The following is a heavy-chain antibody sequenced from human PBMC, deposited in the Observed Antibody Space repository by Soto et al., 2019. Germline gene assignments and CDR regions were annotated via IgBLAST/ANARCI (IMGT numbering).Heavy chain of an antibody. V-gene: IGHV3-30-3*01. Sequence: QVQLVESGGGVVQPGRSLRLSCAASGFTFSSYAMHWVRQAPGKGLEWVAVISYDESNKYYADSVKGRFTISRDNSKNTLYLQMNSLRAEDTAVYYCARGGYSSSWDYYYGMDVWGQGTTVTVSS. CDR3: ARGGYSSSWDYYYGMDV. CDR1: GFTFSSYA. CDR2: ISYDESNK. J-gene: IGHJ6*02. D-gene: IGHD6-13*01.